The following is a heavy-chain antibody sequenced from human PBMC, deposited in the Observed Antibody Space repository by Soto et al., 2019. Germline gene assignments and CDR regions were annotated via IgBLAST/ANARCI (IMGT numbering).Heavy chain of an antibody. J-gene: IGHJ4*02. CDR1: GGSISNSSYY. CDR2: SYYSGRT. CDR3: ARSFHCDYYFNY. D-gene: IGHD2-21*01. V-gene: IGHV4-39*01. Sequence: SETLSLTCTVSGGSISNSSYYWGWIRQPPGKGLEWLGSSYYSGRTYYNPSLKSRVTISVDTSKNQFSLELSSVSAGDTAVYYCARSFHCDYYFNYWGQGTLVTVSS.